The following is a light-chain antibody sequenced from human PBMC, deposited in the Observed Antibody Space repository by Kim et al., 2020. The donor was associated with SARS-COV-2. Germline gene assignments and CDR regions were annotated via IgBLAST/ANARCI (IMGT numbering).Light chain of an antibody. CDR3: SAWDDSLSAVL. V-gene: IGLV1-47*02. CDR1: SSNIGKNY. Sequence: QSVLTQAPSASGTPGQRVTISCSGSSSNIGKNYVYWYQQFPGTAPKLLIYSTFRRPSGVPDRFSASKSGTSASLAISGLRSEDEANYFCSAWDDSLSAVLFGGGTKVTV. CDR2: STF. J-gene: IGLJ2*01.